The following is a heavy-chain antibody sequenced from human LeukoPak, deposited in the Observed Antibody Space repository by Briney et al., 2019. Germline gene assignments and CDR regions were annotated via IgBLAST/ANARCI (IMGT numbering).Heavy chain of an antibody. V-gene: IGHV4-34*01. D-gene: IGHD6-19*01. Sequence: PETLSLTCAVYGGSISNNYWSWIRQPPGKGLEWIGEINHSGSTNYNPSLKSRVTISLDTSKNQFSLKLSSVTAADTAVYYCARGRQWLAWGQGTLVTVSS. J-gene: IGHJ4*02. CDR2: INHSGST. CDR3: ARGRQWLA. CDR1: GGSISNNY.